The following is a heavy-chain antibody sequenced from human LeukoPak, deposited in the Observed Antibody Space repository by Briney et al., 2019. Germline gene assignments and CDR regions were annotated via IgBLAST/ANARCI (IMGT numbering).Heavy chain of an antibody. D-gene: IGHD3-16*02. CDR2: ISGSGGST. CDR3: AKETAMNTFGGVIVNPFDY. J-gene: IGHJ4*02. CDR1: RFTFSSYA. Sequence: GGSLRLSCAASRFTFSSYAMSWVRQAPGKGLEWVSIISGSGGSTYYADSVKGRFTISRDNSKSTLYLQMNSLRAEDTAIYYCAKETAMNTFGGVIVNPFDYWGQGTLVTVSS. V-gene: IGHV3-23*01.